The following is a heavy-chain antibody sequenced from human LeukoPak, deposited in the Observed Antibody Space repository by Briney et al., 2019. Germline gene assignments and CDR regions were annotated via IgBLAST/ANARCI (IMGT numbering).Heavy chain of an antibody. J-gene: IGHJ4*02. D-gene: IGHD5-12*01. CDR2: MNPNSGNT. CDR1: GYTFTSYD. Sequence: GASVKVSCKASGYTFTSYDINWVRQATGQGLEWMGWMNPNSGNTGYAQKFQGRVTMTRNTSISTAYMELSSLRSEDMAVYYCARDLLGGYSGYPSNSPLFGWGQGTLVTVSS. CDR3: ARDLLGGYSGYPSNSPLFG. V-gene: IGHV1-8*01.